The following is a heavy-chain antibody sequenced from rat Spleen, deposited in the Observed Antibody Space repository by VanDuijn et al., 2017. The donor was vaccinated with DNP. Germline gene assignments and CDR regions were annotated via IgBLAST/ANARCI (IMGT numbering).Heavy chain of an antibody. CDR3: ARHDGSYYWYFDF. V-gene: IGHV5-7*01. CDR1: GFIFSDYN. D-gene: IGHD1-12*02. CDR2: ISYDGSST. J-gene: IGHJ1*01. Sequence: EVQLVESGGGLVQPGRSLKLSCAASGFIFSDYNMAWVRQAPKKGLEWVATISYDGSSTYYRDSVKGRFTISRDNAKSTLYLQMDSLRSEDTATYYCARHDGSYYWYFDFWGPGTMVTVSS.